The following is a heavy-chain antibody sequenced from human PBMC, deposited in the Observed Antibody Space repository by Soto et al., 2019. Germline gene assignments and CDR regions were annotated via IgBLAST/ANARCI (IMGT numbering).Heavy chain of an antibody. CDR2: IWFDASHE. CDR3: ARDQGRATADGPLGHGLDV. D-gene: IGHD6-13*01. V-gene: IGHV3-33*01. J-gene: IGHJ6*02. Sequence: QVHLVESGGGVVQPGTSLKLACAASGFSFSDYGMHWVRQAPGKGLEWLTIIWFDASHEYYADSVKGRFTISRDNSNNTLYLQLNSLTADDTAVYFCARDQGRATADGPLGHGLDVWGQGTAVTVSS. CDR1: GFSFSDYG.